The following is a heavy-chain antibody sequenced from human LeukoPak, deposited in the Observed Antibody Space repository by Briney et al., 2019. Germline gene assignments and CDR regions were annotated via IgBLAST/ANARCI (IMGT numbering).Heavy chain of an antibody. V-gene: IGHV3-66*02. J-gene: IGHJ4*02. CDR3: ARLKQLVDWVDY. Sequence: PGGSLRLSCAASGFTVSSNYMSWVRQGPGKGLEWVSVIYSGGSTYYADSVKGRFTISRDNSKNTLYLQMNSLRAEDTAVYYCARLKQLVDWVDYWGQGTLVTVSS. D-gene: IGHD6-6*01. CDR1: GFTVSSNY. CDR2: IYSGGST.